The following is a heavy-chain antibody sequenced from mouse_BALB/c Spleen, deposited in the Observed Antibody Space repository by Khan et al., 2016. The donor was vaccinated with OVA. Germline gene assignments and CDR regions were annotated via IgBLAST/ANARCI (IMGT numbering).Heavy chain of an antibody. CDR2: ISSGGSYT. CDR1: GFTFSSYG. Sequence: EVQRVESGGDLVKPGGSLKLSCAASGFTFSSYGMSWVRQTPDQRLEWVATISSGGSYTYYPDNLKGRFTISRDNAKNTLYLQMSSLKSEDTAMYYCARQPGYYEGSAMDYWGQGTSVTVSS. J-gene: IGHJ4*01. CDR3: ARQPGYYEGSAMDY. D-gene: IGHD2-3*01. V-gene: IGHV5-6*01.